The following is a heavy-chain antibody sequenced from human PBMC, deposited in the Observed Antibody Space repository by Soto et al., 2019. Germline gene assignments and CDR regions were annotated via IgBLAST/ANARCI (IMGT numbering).Heavy chain of an antibody. CDR3: ARGGSGYTWFHEF. CDR1: GGLFSSYP. V-gene: IGHV1-69*01. J-gene: IGHJ4*02. D-gene: IGHD3-22*01. CDR2: IIPVFQTA. Sequence: QEQLVQSGAEVKKPGSSVKVSCKASGGLFSSYPISWVRQVPGQGLEWMGGIIPVFQTAYYTQRFQGRVTITADESPNTAYMELRSLRSEDTALYYCARGGSGYTWFHEFWGQGTLVTVSS.